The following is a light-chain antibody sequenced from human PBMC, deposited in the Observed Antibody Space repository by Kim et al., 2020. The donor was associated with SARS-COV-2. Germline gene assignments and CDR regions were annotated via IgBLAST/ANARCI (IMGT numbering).Light chain of an antibody. Sequence: GQPITISCTGTSSDIGAYNYVSWYRQHPGRAPTLMIYEVSERPSGISSRFSGSKSGNTASLTISGLQAEDEADYYCNSYAGSNTLVFGSGTKVTVL. V-gene: IGLV2-14*03. CDR2: EVS. CDR1: SSDIGAYNY. J-gene: IGLJ1*01. CDR3: NSYAGSNTLV.